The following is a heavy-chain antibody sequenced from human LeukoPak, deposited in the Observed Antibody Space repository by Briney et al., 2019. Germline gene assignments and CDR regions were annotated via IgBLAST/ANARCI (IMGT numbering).Heavy chain of an antibody. CDR3: ARPNYDILTGYQFDY. Sequence: VASVKVSCKASAYTFTSYGISWVRQAPGQGLEWMGWISAYNANTNYAQKLQGRVTMTADTSTSTAYMELRSLRSDDTAVYYCARPNYDILTGYQFDYWGQGTLVTVSS. V-gene: IGHV1-18*01. CDR2: ISAYNANT. J-gene: IGHJ4*02. D-gene: IGHD3-9*01. CDR1: AYTFTSYG.